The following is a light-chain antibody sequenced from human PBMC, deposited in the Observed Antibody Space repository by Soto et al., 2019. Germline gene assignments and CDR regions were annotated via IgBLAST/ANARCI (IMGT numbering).Light chain of an antibody. CDR1: QSISSY. CDR2: GAS. CDR3: QQSYNTPFP. V-gene: IGKV1-39*01. Sequence: DIQMTQTPSSLSASVGDRVTITCRASQSISSYLNWYQQRPGKAPNLLIYGASNLQSGVPSRFSGSGSGTDFTLTISSLQPEDFATYYCQQSYNTPFPFGPGTKVDIK. J-gene: IGKJ3*01.